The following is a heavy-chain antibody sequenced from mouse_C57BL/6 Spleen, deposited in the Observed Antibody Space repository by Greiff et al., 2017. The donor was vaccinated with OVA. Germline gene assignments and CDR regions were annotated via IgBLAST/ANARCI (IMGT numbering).Heavy chain of an antibody. CDR2: INYDGSST. D-gene: IGHD2-3*01. CDR1: GFTFSDYY. V-gene: IGHV5-16*01. J-gene: IGHJ1*03. CDR3: ARGRNWDDDGGYFDV. Sequence: DVKLVESEGGLVQPGSSMKLSCTASGFTFSDYYMAWVRQVPEKGLEWVANINYDGSSTYYLDSLKSRFIISRDNAKNILYLQMSSLKSEDADTYYCARGRNWDDDGGYFDVWGTGTTVTVSS.